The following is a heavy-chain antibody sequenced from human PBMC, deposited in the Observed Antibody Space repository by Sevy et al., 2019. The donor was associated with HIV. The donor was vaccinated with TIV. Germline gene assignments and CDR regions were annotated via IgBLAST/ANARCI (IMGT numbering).Heavy chain of an antibody. V-gene: IGHV3-21*01. Sequence: GESLKISCAASGFTFSSYSMNWVRQAPGKGLEWVSSISSSSSYIYYADSVKGRFTISRDNAKNSLYLQMNSLRAEDTAVYYCARDQVAAAGSFFDYWGQGTLVTVSS. CDR3: ARDQVAAAGSFFDY. CDR1: GFTFSSYS. D-gene: IGHD6-13*01. J-gene: IGHJ4*02. CDR2: ISSSSSYI.